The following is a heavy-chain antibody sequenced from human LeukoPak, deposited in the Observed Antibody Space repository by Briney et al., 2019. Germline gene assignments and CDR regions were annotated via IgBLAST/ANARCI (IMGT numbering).Heavy chain of an antibody. D-gene: IGHD2-21*02. Sequence: GGSLKISCKGSGYSFISYWIGWVRQMPGKGLEWMGIIYPGDSDTRYSPSFQGQVTISADKSISTAYLQWSSLKTSDTAMYYCARRAYCGGDCYFDFWGQGTLVTVSS. CDR2: IYPGDSDT. CDR3: ARRAYCGGDCYFDF. CDR1: GYSFISYW. J-gene: IGHJ4*02. V-gene: IGHV5-51*01.